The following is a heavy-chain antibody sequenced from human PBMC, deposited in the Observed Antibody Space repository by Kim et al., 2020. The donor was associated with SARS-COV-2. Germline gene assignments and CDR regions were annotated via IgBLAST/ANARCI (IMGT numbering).Heavy chain of an antibody. CDR2: ISSSSSYI. Sequence: GGSLRLSCAASGFTFSSYSMNWVRQAPGKGLEWVSSISSSSSYIYYADSVKGRFTISRDNAKNSLYLQMNSLRAEDTAVYYCARLRTLRFGYYYGMDVWGQGTTVTVSS. J-gene: IGHJ6*02. V-gene: IGHV3-21*01. CDR3: ARLRTLRFGYYYGMDV. CDR1: GFTFSSYS. D-gene: IGHD5-12*01.